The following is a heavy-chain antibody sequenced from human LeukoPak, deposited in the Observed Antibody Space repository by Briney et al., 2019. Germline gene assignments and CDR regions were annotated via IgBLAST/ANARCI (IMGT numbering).Heavy chain of an antibody. V-gene: IGHV4-39*01. CDR2: VFYNGNT. J-gene: IGHJ4*02. CDR3: TRRPKEPGFWSGYVDS. Sequence: SETLSLTCSVSGAIIKREGFNWDWIRQPPGKGLEYIGSVFYNGNTYYNPSLESRVTISVDTSKNQLSLKLYSVTAADTAVYYCTRRPKEPGFWSGYVDSWGQGTLVTVSS. CDR1: GAIIKREGFN. D-gene: IGHD3-3*01.